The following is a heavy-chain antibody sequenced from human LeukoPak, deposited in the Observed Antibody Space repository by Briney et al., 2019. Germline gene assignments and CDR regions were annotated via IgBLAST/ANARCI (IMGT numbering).Heavy chain of an antibody. CDR2: INWNGGST. V-gene: IGHV3-20*04. D-gene: IGHD3-10*01. Sequence: GGSLRLSCAASGFTFDDYGMSWVRQAPGKGLEWVSGINWNGGSTGYADSVKGRFTISRDNAKNSLYLQMNSLRAEDTAVYYCARGPMVRGPYRWYYYMDVWGKGTTVTVSS. CDR1: GFTFDDYG. CDR3: ARGPMVRGPYRWYYYMDV. J-gene: IGHJ6*03.